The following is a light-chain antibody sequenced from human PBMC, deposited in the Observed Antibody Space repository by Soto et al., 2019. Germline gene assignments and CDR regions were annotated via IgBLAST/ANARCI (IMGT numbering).Light chain of an antibody. V-gene: IGLV2-14*01. J-gene: IGLJ1*01. Sequence: QSALAQPASVSGSPGQSITISCTGTSSDVGAYNYVSWYEQHPGKAPKLMIYEVSNRPSGVSNRFSGSKSGNTASLTISGLQAEDDADYYCSSYTSSGTYVFGAGTKVTV. CDR2: EVS. CDR3: SSYTSSGTYV. CDR1: SSDVGAYNY.